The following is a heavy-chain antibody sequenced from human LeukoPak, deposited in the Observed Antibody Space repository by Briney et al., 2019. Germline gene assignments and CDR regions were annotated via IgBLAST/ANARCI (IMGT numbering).Heavy chain of an antibody. CDR3: GRVAVNYYFDY. J-gene: IGHJ4*02. D-gene: IGHD6-19*01. CDR2: MYRSWIT. Sequence: SETLSLTCTVSGDSISGSVYYWGWLRHPPGQHLVWIATMYRSWITYIKPSLKSRVTIFIDTSKNQLSLKLTSVTAADTAVFYCGRVAVNYYFDYWGQGTLVTVSS. V-gene: IGHV4-39*01. CDR1: GDSISGSVYY.